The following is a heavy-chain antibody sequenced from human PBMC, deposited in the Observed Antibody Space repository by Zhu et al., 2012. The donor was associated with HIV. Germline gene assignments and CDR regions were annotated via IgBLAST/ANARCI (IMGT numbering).Heavy chain of an antibody. J-gene: IGHJ4*03. CDR1: GGSTSSHY. V-gene: IGHV4-59*11. CDR2: VYYTGTT. D-gene: IGHD3-22*01. Sequence: QVQLQESGPGLVKPSETLSLTCSVSGGSTSSHYWSWIRQPPGKGLEWIGYVYYTGTTNYNPSLKSRVTISLDMSKNQFSLKLTSVTAADTAVYYCARLRDTSGYYYPFDYWGREPGHRL. CDR3: ARLRDTSGYYYPFDY.